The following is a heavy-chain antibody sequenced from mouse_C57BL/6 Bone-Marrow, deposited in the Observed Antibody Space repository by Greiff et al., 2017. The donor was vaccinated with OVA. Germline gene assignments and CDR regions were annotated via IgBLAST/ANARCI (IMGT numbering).Heavy chain of an antibody. V-gene: IGHV5-4*01. D-gene: IGHD2-9*01. Sequence: DVHLVESGGGLVKPGGSLKLSCAASGFTFSSYAMSWVRQTPEKRLEWVATISDGGSYTYYPDNVKGRFTISRDNAKNNLYLQMSHLKSEDTAMYYCARDGPYYGYDVLAYWGQGTLVTVSA. J-gene: IGHJ3*01. CDR3: ARDGPYYGYDVLAY. CDR1: GFTFSSYA. CDR2: ISDGGSYT.